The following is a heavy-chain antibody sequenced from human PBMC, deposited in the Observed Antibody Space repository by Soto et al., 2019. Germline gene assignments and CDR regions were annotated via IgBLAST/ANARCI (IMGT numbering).Heavy chain of an antibody. CDR2: INSDGSGT. CDR3: TRATAVSFDY. D-gene: IGHD2-2*01. CDR1: GFTFSNYW. Sequence: EVQLVESGGGLVQPGGSLRLSCAASGFTFSNYWMHWVRQAPGKGLVWVSRINSDGSGTSHADSVKGRFTISRDNAKNTVYLHMNSLRAEDTAVYYCTRATAVSFDYWGQGTLVTVSS. V-gene: IGHV3-74*01. J-gene: IGHJ4*02.